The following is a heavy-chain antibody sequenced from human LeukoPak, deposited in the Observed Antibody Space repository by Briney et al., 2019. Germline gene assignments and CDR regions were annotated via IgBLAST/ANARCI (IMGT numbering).Heavy chain of an antibody. D-gene: IGHD6-19*01. CDR1: RSTFSDHY. J-gene: IGHJ6*02. CDR2: SRNRAKSYTT. V-gene: IGHV3-72*01. Sequence: HSGGSLRLSCAASRSTFSDHYMDWVRQAPGTGLEWVGRSRNRAKSYTTEYAASVKGRFTISRDDPKNTLYLQMNSLRAEDTAVDYCAKAFSSGWYEEESYYYYGMDVWGQGTTVTVSS. CDR3: AKAFSSGWYEEESYYYYGMDV.